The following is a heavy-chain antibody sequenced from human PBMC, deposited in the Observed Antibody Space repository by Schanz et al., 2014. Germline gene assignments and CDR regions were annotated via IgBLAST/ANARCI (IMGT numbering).Heavy chain of an antibody. CDR2: ITDSGGST. J-gene: IGHJ4*02. CDR1: GFTFSSYA. V-gene: IGHV3-23*01. D-gene: IGHD1-7*01. CDR3: AKNSFASSSDIDY. Sequence: EVQLLESGGGLVQPGGSLRLSCAASGFTFSSYAMSWVRQAPGKGLEWVSAITDSGGSTYYADSVKGRFTISRDNSKNTLYLQINSLRAEDTAVYYCAKNSFASSSDIDYWGQGTLVTVSS.